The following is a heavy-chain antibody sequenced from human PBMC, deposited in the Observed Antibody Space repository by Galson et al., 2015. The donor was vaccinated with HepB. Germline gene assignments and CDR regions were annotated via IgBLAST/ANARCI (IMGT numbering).Heavy chain of an antibody. V-gene: IGHV3-30*04. CDR1: GFTFSSYA. Sequence: SLRLSCAASGFTFSSYAMHWVRQAPGKGLEWVAVISYDGSNKYYADSVKGRFTISRDNSKNTLYLQMNSLRAEDTAVYYCARDSRGYCSGGSCYGLDRYFQHWGQGTLVTVSS. CDR2: ISYDGSNK. J-gene: IGHJ1*01. CDR3: ARDSRGYCSGGSCYGLDRYFQH. D-gene: IGHD2-15*01.